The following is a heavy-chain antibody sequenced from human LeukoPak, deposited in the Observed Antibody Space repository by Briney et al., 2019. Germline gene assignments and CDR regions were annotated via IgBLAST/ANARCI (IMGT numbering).Heavy chain of an antibody. D-gene: IGHD3-3*01. J-gene: IGHJ4*02. V-gene: IGHV4-30-4*08. CDR2: IYYSGST. CDR3: ARENAEWLIDY. CDR1: GGSISSGVYY. Sequence: SQTLSLTCSVSGGSISSGVYYWSWIRQPPGKGLEWIGYIYYSGSTYYNPSLRSRVTISVDTSKNQFSLKLSSVTAADTAVYYCARENAEWLIDYWGQGALVTVSS.